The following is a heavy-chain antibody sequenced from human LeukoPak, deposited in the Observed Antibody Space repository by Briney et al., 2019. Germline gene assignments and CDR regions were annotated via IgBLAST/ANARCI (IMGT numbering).Heavy chain of an antibody. Sequence: GGSLRLSCAASGFTVSSNCMSWVRQAPGKGLEWVSVIYSGGSTYYADSVKGRFTISRDNSKNTLYLQMNSLRAEDTAVYYCARGGGYSGYDNFDYWGQGTLVTVSS. V-gene: IGHV3-53*01. D-gene: IGHD5-12*01. CDR3: ARGGGYSGYDNFDY. J-gene: IGHJ4*02. CDR1: GFTVSSNC. CDR2: IYSGGST.